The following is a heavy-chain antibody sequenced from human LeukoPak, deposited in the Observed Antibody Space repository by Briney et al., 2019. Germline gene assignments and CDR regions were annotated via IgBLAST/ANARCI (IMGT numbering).Heavy chain of an antibody. CDR2: INHSGST. V-gene: IGHV4-34*01. CDR1: GGSFSGFY. Sequence: TSETLSLTCAVYGGSFSGFYWSWIRQPPGKGLEWIGEINHSGSTNYNPSLKSRVTISVDTSKNQFSLKLSSVTAADTAVYYCARDGDYSTGWSHGMDVWGQGTTVTVSS. D-gene: IGHD6-19*01. CDR3: ARDGDYSTGWSHGMDV. J-gene: IGHJ6*02.